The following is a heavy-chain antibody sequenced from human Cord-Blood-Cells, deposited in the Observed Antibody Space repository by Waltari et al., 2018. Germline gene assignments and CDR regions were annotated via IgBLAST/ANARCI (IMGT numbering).Heavy chain of an antibody. CDR2: LIPIFGTA. J-gene: IGHJ6*02. Sequence: QVQLVQSGAEVKKPGSSVKVSCKASGGTFSSYAISWVRQAPGQGLEWRGGLIPIFGTANYAQKCQGRVTITADESTSTAYMELSSLRSEDTAVYYCARNKYGSGSYPLYYYYGMDVWGQGTTVTVSS. D-gene: IGHD3-10*01. V-gene: IGHV1-69*01. CDR3: ARNKYGSGSYPLYYYYGMDV. CDR1: GGTFSSYA.